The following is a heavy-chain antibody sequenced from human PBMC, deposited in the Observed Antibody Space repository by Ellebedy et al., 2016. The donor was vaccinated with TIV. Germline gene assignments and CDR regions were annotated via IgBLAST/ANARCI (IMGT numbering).Heavy chain of an antibody. CDR1: GDSVSSGGHT. Sequence: SQTLSLTCAISGDSVSSGGHTWPWIRQSPSRGLEWLGRTYYRSTWFNEYAVSVRSRITISPDTSQNQFSLQLKSVTAEDTAVYYCARYNSGSKNFDYWGQGALVTVSS. CDR2: TYYRSTWFN. J-gene: IGHJ4*02. V-gene: IGHV6-1*01. CDR3: ARYNSGSKNFDY. D-gene: IGHD6-19*01.